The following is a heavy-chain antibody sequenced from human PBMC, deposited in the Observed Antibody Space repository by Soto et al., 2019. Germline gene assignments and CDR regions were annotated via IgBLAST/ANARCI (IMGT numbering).Heavy chain of an antibody. D-gene: IGHD2-2*01. CDR1: GFTFSSYA. J-gene: IGHJ4*02. V-gene: IGHV3-23*01. CDR3: AIDIVEVPAANRIAAARPLDY. Sequence: EVQLLESGGGLVQPGGSLRLSCAASGFTFSSYAMSWVRQAPGKGLEWVSAISGSGGSTYYADSVKGRFTISRDNSKNTLYLQMNSLRAEDTAVYYCAIDIVEVPAANRIAAARPLDYWGQGTLVTVSS. CDR2: ISGSGGST.